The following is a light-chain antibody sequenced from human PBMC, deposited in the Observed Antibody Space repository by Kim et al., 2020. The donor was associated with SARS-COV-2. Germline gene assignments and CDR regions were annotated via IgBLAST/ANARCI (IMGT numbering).Light chain of an antibody. Sequence: VALGQTVRITCQGDSLRTYYTTWFQQKPGQAPIVVFYGRNNRPSGIPDRFSGSSSGNTASLTITATQAGDEADYYCNSRDNNDNVLFGGGTQLTVL. J-gene: IGLJ2*01. CDR1: SLRTYY. CDR3: NSRDNNDNVL. V-gene: IGLV3-19*01. CDR2: GRN.